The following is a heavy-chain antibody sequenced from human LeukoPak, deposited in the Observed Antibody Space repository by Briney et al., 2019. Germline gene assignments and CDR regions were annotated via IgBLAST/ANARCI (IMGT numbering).Heavy chain of an antibody. CDR3: ARANSGSLSFDY. J-gene: IGHJ4*02. CDR1: GGSISSSNW. Sequence: PSETLSLTCAVSGGSISSSNWWSWVRQPPGKGLEWIGEIYHSGSTNYSPSLKSRVTISVDKSKNQFSLKLSSVTAADTAVYYCARANSGSLSFDYWGQGTLVTVSS. V-gene: IGHV4-4*02. CDR2: IYHSGST. D-gene: IGHD1-26*01.